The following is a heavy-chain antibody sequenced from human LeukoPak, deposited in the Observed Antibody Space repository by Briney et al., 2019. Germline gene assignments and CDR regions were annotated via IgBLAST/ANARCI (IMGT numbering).Heavy chain of an antibody. Sequence: SETLSLTCTVSGGSISSYYWSWIRQPAGKGLEWIGRIYTSGSTNYNPSLKSRVTMSVDTSKNQFSLKLSSVTAADTAVCYCARALQTQLWDYYYYYMDVWGKGTTVTVSS. V-gene: IGHV4-4*07. CDR1: GGSISSYY. D-gene: IGHD2-21*01. CDR3: ARALQTQLWDYYYYYMDV. CDR2: IYTSGST. J-gene: IGHJ6*03.